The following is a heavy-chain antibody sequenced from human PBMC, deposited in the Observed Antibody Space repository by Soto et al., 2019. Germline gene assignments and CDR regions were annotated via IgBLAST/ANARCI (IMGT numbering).Heavy chain of an antibody. V-gene: IGHV4-4*07. Sequence: SGTLSLTCTHSGGSISGYYRSGVRQPAGKGLEWVGRIGSGGTNNYSPALESRVTMTLGTTNNQFSLQLNSVPAADTAVYYYSTVDCSNSKCYTRGMDVWGQGTTVTVSS. CDR3: STVDCSNSKCYTRGMDV. CDR2: IGSGGTN. D-gene: IGHD2-2*01. J-gene: IGHJ6*02. CDR1: GGSISGYY.